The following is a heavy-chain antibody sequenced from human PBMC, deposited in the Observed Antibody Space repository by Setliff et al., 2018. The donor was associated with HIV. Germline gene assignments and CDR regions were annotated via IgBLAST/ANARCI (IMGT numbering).Heavy chain of an antibody. V-gene: IGHV4-61*01. CDR2: IYYSGST. Sequence: SETLSLTCAVSGYSISSGYHWGWIRQPPGKGLEWIGYIYYSGSTNYNPSLKSRVTISVDTSKNQFSLKLSSVTAADTAVYYCARVITMVWTTFDPWGQGTLVTVSS. CDR3: ARVITMVWTTFDP. D-gene: IGHD3-10*01. CDR1: GYSISSGYH. J-gene: IGHJ5*02.